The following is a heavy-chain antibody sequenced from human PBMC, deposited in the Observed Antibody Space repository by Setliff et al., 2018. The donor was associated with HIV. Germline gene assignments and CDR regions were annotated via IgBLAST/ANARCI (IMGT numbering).Heavy chain of an antibody. CDR1: GGSISGYY. CDR2: IYYSGST. CDR3: ARGAYYNFWSGYSAGGGSLGP. V-gene: IGHV4-59*01. Sequence: PSETLSLTCSVSGGSISGYYWNWVRQPPGKGLEWMGYIYYSGSTDYNPALKRRVTISLDTSKNQFSLKLSSVTAADTAVYYRARGAYYNFWSGYSAGGGSLGPWGQGTLVTVSS. J-gene: IGHJ5*02. D-gene: IGHD3-3*01.